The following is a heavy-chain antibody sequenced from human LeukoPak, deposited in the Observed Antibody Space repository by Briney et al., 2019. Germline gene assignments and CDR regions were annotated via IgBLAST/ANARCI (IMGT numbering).Heavy chain of an antibody. CDR1: GFTFSNYD. CDR3: TREAFTDSTGYYSSPFDM. V-gene: IGHV3-13*01. Sequence: PGGSLRLSCEASGFTFSNYDMHWVRQTAGKGLEWVALINTAGRTFYPGSVKGRFTISRENAKKSLYLQMNSLTADDTAVYYCTREAFTDSTGYYSSPFDMWGQGTMVTVSS. D-gene: IGHD3-22*01. CDR2: INTAGRT. J-gene: IGHJ3*02.